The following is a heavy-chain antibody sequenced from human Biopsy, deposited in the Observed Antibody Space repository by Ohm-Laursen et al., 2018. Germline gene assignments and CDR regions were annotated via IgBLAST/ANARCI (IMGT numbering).Heavy chain of an antibody. D-gene: IGHD4/OR15-4a*01. Sequence: TLSLTWAVDGGSFSGYDWTWIRQPPGEGLEWVGEFSHTGTTIYNPSLKSRLTISVDKSKNHFSLRLTSVTAADTATYFCARGPYGDNAGAFDVWGQGTVVTVSS. CDR2: FSHTGTT. CDR3: ARGPYGDNAGAFDV. J-gene: IGHJ3*01. V-gene: IGHV4-34*01. CDR1: GGSFSGYD.